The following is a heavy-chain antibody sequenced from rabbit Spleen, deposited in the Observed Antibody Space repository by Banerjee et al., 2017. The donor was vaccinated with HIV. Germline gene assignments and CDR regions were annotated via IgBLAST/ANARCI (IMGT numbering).Heavy chain of an antibody. CDR3: SKAPYTGSGDWFNL. V-gene: IGHV1S40*01. CDR2: IYTGSGST. CDR1: GFSFSSEYY. J-gene: IGHJ4*01. D-gene: IGHD8-1*01. Sequence: QSLEESGGGLVQPEGSLTLTCTASGFSFSSEYYMCWVRQAPGKGLEWIGCIYTGSGSTYYASWAEGRFTISKTSSTTVTLQLNSLTAADTATYFCSKAPYTGSGDWFNLWGPGTLVTVS.